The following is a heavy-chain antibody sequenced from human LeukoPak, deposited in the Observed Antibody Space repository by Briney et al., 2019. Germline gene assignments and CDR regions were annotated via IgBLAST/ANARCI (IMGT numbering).Heavy chain of an antibody. CDR3: TRDLAAVPGPRMDV. CDR1: GFSFSSYY. V-gene: IGHV3-7*03. CDR2: INPDGSER. J-gene: IGHJ6*02. Sequence: PPGGSLRLSCAASGFSFSSYYMSWVRQAPGKGLEWVALINPDGSERYYVDSVKGRFTISRDNARNSLYLQMNSPRDDDTAMYFCTRDLAAVPGPRMDVWGQGTTVTVSS. D-gene: IGHD6-19*01.